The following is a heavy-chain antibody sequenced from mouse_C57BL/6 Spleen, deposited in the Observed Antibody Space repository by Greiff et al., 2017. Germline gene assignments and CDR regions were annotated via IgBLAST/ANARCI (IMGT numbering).Heavy chain of an antibody. CDR1: GYAFSSYW. D-gene: IGHD2-5*01. CDR3: ARRSNFYAMDY. V-gene: IGHV1-80*01. CDR2: IYPGDGDT. Sequence: QVHVKQSGAELVKPGASVKISCKASGYAFSSYWMNWVKQRPGTGLEWIGQIYPGDGDTNYNGKFKGKATLTADKSSSTAYMQLSSLTSEDSAVYFCARRSNFYAMDYWGQGTSVTVSS. J-gene: IGHJ4*01.